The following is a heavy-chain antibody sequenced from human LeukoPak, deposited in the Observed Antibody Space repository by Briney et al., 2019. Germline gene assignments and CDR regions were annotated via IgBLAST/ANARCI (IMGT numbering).Heavy chain of an antibody. D-gene: IGHD3-22*01. CDR2: INHSGSI. Sequence: PSETLSLTCAVYGGSFSGYYWSWIRQPPGKGLEWIGEINHSGSINYNPSLKSRVTISVDTSKNQFSLKLSSVTAADTAVYYCARPYDSSGYYYFDYWGQGTLVTVSS. J-gene: IGHJ4*02. V-gene: IGHV4-34*01. CDR3: ARPYDSSGYYYFDY. CDR1: GGSFSGYY.